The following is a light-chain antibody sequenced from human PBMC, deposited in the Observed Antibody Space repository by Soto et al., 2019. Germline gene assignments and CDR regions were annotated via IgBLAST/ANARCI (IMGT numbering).Light chain of an antibody. J-gene: IGLJ1*01. CDR2: NVY. CDR3: SAYTVSRTYV. CDR1: SRDVGAYNF. Sequence: QSAMAEPTTASGSPGHSVTISCTGTSRDVGAYNFVSWHQQHPGKAPKLMIYNVYDRPSGISYRFSGSKSGNTASLTISGLQGEEEADYYCSAYTVSRTYVFGTGTKVTVL. V-gene: IGLV2-14*03.